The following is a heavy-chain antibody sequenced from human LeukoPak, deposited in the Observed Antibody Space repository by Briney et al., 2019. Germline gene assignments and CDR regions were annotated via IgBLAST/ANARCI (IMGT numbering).Heavy chain of an antibody. CDR3: ARSSIAVAGPYYFDY. Sequence: SETLSLTCTVSGGSISSSSYYWGWIRQPPGKGLEWIGSIYYSGSTYYNPSLKSRVTISVDTSKNQFSLKLSSVTAADTAVYYCARSSIAVAGPYYFDYWGQGTLVTASS. V-gene: IGHV4-39*01. J-gene: IGHJ4*02. D-gene: IGHD6-19*01. CDR2: IYYSGST. CDR1: GGSISSSSYY.